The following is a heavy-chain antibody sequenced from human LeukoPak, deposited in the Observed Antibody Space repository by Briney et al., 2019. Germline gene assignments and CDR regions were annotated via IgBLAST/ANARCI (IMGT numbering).Heavy chain of an antibody. CDR1: GYTFTSYY. V-gene: IGHV1-46*01. Sequence: ASVKVSCKASGYTFTSYYMHWVRQAPGQGLEWMGIINPSGGSTSYAQKFQGRVTMTRDTSTSTVYMELSSLRSEDTAVYYCARDRSDTVTTPEYYFDYWGQGTLVTVSS. D-gene: IGHD4-17*01. J-gene: IGHJ4*02. CDR3: ARDRSDTVTTPEYYFDY. CDR2: INPSGGST.